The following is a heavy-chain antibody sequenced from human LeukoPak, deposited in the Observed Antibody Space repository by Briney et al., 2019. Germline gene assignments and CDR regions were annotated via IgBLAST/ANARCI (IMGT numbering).Heavy chain of an antibody. V-gene: IGHV4-59*08. CDR2: IYYSGST. CDR1: GGSISSYY. D-gene: IGHD5-12*01. Sequence: ASETLSLTCTVSGGSISSYYWSWIRQPPGKGLEWIGYIYYSGSTNYNPSLKSRVTISVDTSKSQFSLKLSSVTAADTAVYYCARRLDGYNSQWFDPWGQGTLVTVSS. J-gene: IGHJ5*02. CDR3: ARRLDGYNSQWFDP.